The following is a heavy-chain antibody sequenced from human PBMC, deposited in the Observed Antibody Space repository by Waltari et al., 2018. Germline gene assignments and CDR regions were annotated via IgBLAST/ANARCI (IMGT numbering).Heavy chain of an antibody. Sequence: QVQLVESGGGVVQPGMSLRLSCVVSGFTFSTYAMHWVRQAPGKGLEWVAVTSYDGSVKYDADSVEGRFSISGDNSKSTLYLQMNSLRAEDTAVYVCARGRQWLVLNPFDYWGQGTLVTVAS. J-gene: IGHJ4*02. V-gene: IGHV3-30*01. CDR3: ARGRQWLVLNPFDY. D-gene: IGHD6-19*01. CDR2: TSYDGSVK. CDR1: GFTFSTYA.